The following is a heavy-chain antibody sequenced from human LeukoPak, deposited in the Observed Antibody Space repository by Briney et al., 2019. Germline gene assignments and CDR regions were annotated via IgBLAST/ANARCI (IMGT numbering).Heavy chain of an antibody. CDR1: GFTFSSYW. J-gene: IGHJ3*02. CDR3: ARDSGEYDAFDI. D-gene: IGHD3-10*01. V-gene: IGHV3-7*01. CDR2: IKQDGSEK. Sequence: PGGSLRHSCAASGFTFSSYWRSWVRQAPGKGLEWMANIKQDGSEKYYVDSVKGRFTISRDNAKNSLYLQMNSLRAEDTAVYYCARDSGEYDAFDIWGQGTMVTVSS.